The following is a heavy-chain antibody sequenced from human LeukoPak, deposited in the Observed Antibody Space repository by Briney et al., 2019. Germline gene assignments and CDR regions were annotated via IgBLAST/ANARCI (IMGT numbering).Heavy chain of an antibody. V-gene: IGHV5-51*07. CDR1: GYGFSNYW. CDR2: IYPTDSTT. D-gene: IGHD3-22*01. CDR3: ARRYYHSSEFDP. J-gene: IGHJ5*02. Sequence: GESLKISCKASGYGFSNYWIGWVHQLPGKGLEWMGFIYPTDSTTRYSPSFQGQVTISADKSISTAYLQWSSLKASDTAIYYCARRYYHSSEFDPWGQGTLVTVSS.